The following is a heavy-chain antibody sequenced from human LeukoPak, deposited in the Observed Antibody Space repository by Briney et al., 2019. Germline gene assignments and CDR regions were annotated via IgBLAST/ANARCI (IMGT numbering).Heavy chain of an antibody. J-gene: IGHJ4*02. CDR1: GGSISSSYYY. D-gene: IGHD3-10*01. CDR3: ARARLTYYYGSGSYTFDY. CDR2: IYYSGST. Sequence: SETLSLTCTVSGGSISSSYYYWGWIRQPPGKGLEWIGSIYYSGSTYYNPSLKSRVTISVDTSKNQFSLKLSSVTAADTAVYYCARARLTYYYGSGSYTFDYWGQGTLVTVSS. V-gene: IGHV4-39*01.